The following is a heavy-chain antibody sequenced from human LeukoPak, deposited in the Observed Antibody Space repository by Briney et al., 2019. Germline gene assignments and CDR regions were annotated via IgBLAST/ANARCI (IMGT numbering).Heavy chain of an antibody. CDR1: GFTFSSYE. Sequence: GGSLRLSCAASGFTFSSYEMNWVRQAPGKGLEWVSYISSSGSTIYYADSVKGRFTISRDNAKNSLYLQMISLRAEDTAVYYCAREDTAMVIPFDYWGQGTLVTVSS. CDR2: ISSSGSTI. D-gene: IGHD5-18*01. CDR3: AREDTAMVIPFDY. V-gene: IGHV3-48*03. J-gene: IGHJ4*02.